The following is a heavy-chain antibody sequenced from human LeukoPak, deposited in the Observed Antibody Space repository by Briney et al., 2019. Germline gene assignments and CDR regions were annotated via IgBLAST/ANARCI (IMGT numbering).Heavy chain of an antibody. J-gene: IGHJ4*02. CDR1: GYSISSGYY. D-gene: IGHD3-3*01. CDR3: ARVLWSGYSYFDY. CDR2: IYHSGST. Sequence: SETLSLTCTVSGYSISSGYYWGWIRQPPGKGLEWIGSIYHSGSTYYNPSLKSRVTISVDTSKNQFSLKLSSVTAADTAVYYCARVLWSGYSYFDYWGQGTLVTVSS. V-gene: IGHV4-38-2*02.